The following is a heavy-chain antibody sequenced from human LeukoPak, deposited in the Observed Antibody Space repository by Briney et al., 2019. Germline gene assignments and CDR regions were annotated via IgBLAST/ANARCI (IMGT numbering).Heavy chain of an antibody. Sequence: PSETLSLTCTVSVGSISSYYWSWIRQPPGKGLEWIGYMYYSGSTNYNPSLKSRVTISVDTSKNQFSLKLNSVTAADTAVYYCARGVRRPLNVGVTYFDYWGQGTLVTVSS. V-gene: IGHV4-59*01. CDR3: ARGVRRPLNVGVTYFDY. J-gene: IGHJ4*02. D-gene: IGHD3-22*01. CDR2: MYYSGST. CDR1: VGSISSYY.